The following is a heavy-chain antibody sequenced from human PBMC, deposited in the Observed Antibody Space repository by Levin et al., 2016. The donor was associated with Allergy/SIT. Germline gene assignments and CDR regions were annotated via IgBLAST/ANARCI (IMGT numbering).Heavy chain of an antibody. D-gene: IGHD3-3*01. CDR2: INHSGST. CDR3: ARGAVLEWLLSWFDP. J-gene: IGHJ5*02. V-gene: IGHV4-34*01. Sequence: WIRQPPGKGLEWIGEINHSGSTNYNPSLKSRVTISVDTSKNQFSLKLSSVTAADTAVYYCARGAVLEWLLSWFDPWGQGTLVTVSS.